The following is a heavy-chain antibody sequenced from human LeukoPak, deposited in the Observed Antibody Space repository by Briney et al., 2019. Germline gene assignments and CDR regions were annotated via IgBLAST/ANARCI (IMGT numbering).Heavy chain of an antibody. CDR3: ARPRRRLLLLKGAFDI. CDR1: GGSVNSNNYY. V-gene: IGHV4-39*07. D-gene: IGHD3-22*01. Sequence: SETLSLTCTVSGGSVNSNNYYWAWVRQPPGKGLEWIGAVYFTGSTQYNPSLKSRVTISVDTSKDQFSLKLSSVTAADTAVYYCARPRRRLLLLKGAFDIWGQGTMVTVSS. J-gene: IGHJ3*02. CDR2: VYFTGST.